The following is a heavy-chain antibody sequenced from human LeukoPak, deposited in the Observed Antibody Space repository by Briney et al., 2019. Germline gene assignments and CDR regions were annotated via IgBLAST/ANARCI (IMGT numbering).Heavy chain of an antibody. Sequence: GGSLRLSCAASGFTFSSYAMSWVRQAPGKGLEWVAVIWYDGSNKYYADSVKGRFTISRDNSKNTLYLQMNSLRAEDTAVYYCARDGGWVGYGDYWGQGTLVTVSS. V-gene: IGHV3-33*08. CDR3: ARDGGWVGYGDY. D-gene: IGHD5-18*01. J-gene: IGHJ4*02. CDR2: IWYDGSNK. CDR1: GFTFSSYA.